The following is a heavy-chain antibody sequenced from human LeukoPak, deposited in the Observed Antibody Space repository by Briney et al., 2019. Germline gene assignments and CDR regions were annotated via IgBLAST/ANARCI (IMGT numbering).Heavy chain of an antibody. Sequence: ASVKVSCTASGYTFTGYYMHWVRQAPGHGLEWMGWINPNSGGTNYAQKFQGRVTMTRDTSISTAYMELSRLRSDDTAVYYCATGYCSSTSCFSWGQGTLVTVSS. V-gene: IGHV1-2*02. CDR2: INPNSGGT. D-gene: IGHD2-2*01. CDR3: ATGYCSSTSCFS. J-gene: IGHJ4*02. CDR1: GYTFTGYY.